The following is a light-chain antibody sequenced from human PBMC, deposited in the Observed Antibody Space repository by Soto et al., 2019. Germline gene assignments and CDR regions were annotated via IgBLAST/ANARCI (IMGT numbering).Light chain of an antibody. V-gene: IGLV1-44*01. CDR3: AAWDDSLNGVV. CDR2: SSK. J-gene: IGLJ2*01. CDR1: SSNIGSNT. Sequence: QSVLTQPPSASGTPGQRVTIPCSGSSSNIGSNTVNWYQQLAGTAPKVLIYSSKQRPSGVPDRFSGSKSGTSASLAISGLQSEDEADYYCAAWDDSLNGVVFGGGTQLTVL.